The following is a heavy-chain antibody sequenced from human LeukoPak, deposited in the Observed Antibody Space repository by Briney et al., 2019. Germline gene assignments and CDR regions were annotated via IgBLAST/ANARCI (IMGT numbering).Heavy chain of an antibody. CDR3: ARDHSVAVAGRPFDP. Sequence: GASVKVSCKASGGTFSSYAISWVRQAPGQGLEWMGRIIPILGIANYAQKFQGRVTITADKSTSTAYMELSSLRSEDTAVYYCARDHSVAVAGRPFDPWGQGTLVTVSS. D-gene: IGHD6-19*01. CDR1: GGTFSSYA. J-gene: IGHJ5*02. V-gene: IGHV1-69*04. CDR2: IIPILGIA.